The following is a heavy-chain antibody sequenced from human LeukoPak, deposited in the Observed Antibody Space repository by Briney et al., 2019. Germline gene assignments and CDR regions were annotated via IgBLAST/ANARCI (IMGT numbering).Heavy chain of an antibody. Sequence: PGGSLRLSCAASGFTFNSYTMNWVRQAPGKGLEWVSSISSSSGYIYYADSVKGRSTISRDITKTSLYLQMNCLRVEDTAVYYCARSAIHYGMDVWGQGTTVTVSS. CDR2: ISSSSGYI. V-gene: IGHV3-21*01. CDR3: ARSAIHYGMDV. CDR1: GFTFNSYT. J-gene: IGHJ6*02. D-gene: IGHD2-2*01.